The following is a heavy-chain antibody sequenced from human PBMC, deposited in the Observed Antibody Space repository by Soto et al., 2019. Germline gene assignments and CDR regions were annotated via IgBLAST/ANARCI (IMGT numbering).Heavy chain of an antibody. CDR1: GFNFSTYG. J-gene: IGHJ6*04. Sequence: QEQLAESGGGVVQPGKSLRLSCAASGFNFSTYGMHWVRQVPGQGPEWVAVISYDGSKETYADSVKGRFTISRDNSKNTPYLQMKSLSVEDTALYDCAKEGRQWLIYYYYGMDVWCEGTSVSVSS. V-gene: IGHV3-30*18. CDR3: AKEGRQWLIYYYYGMDV. D-gene: IGHD6-19*01. CDR2: ISYDGSKE.